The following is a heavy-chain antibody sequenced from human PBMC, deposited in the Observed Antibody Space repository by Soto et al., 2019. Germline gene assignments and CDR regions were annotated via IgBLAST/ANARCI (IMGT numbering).Heavy chain of an antibody. Sequence: GGALRLSCAASGITFSDDRMDWVSQAPGKRLEWVGRIKSQASGGTIDYAAPVKGRFTISRDDSKNTVYLQMDSLKTEDTAVYYCTHLLSLAHPYSYLWGQGTQVTVSS. J-gene: IGHJ4*02. CDR1: GITFSDDR. CDR3: THLLSLAHPYSYL. CDR2: IKSQASGGTI. V-gene: IGHV3-15*03. D-gene: IGHD2-21*01.